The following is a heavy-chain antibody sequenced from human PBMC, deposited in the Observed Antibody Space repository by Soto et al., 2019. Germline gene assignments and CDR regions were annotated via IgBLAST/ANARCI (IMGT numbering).Heavy chain of an antibody. D-gene: IGHD3-16*01. CDR2: ISGSGGST. J-gene: IGHJ4*02. V-gene: IGHV3-23*01. CDR3: ARDQGGQSGNFIFDT. Sequence: RWVRPTPGKGLEWVSAISGSGGSTYYADSVKGRFTISRDNSKNTLYLQMNSLRAEDTAVYYCARDQGGQSGNFIFDTWGQGTRVNVS.